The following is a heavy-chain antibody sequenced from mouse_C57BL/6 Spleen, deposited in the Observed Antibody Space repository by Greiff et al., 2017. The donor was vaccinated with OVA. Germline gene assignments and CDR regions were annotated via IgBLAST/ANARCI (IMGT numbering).Heavy chain of an antibody. CDR1: GFTFTDYY. CDR2: IRNKANGYTT. J-gene: IGHJ1*03. V-gene: IGHV7-3*01. Sequence: EVKLVESGGGLVQPGGSLTPSCSASGFTFTDYYMSWVRQPPGKALEWLGFIRNKANGYTTEYSASVKGLFTISRDNSQSILYLQMNAMRAEDSATYYCAREIPYGSSSHWYFDVWGTGTTVTVSS. D-gene: IGHD1-1*01. CDR3: AREIPYGSSSHWYFDV.